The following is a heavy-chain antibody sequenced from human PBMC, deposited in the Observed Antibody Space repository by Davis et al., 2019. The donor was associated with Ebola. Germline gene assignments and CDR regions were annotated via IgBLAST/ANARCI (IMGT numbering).Heavy chain of an antibody. J-gene: IGHJ5*02. CDR3: ARAKSRYCSGGSCFLRSGWFDP. Sequence: ASVKVSCKVSGNTLSKLSIYWVRHAPGVGLEWMGGFNPEDSETIYAQKFQGRVTMTRNTSISTAYMELSSLRSEDTAVYYCARAKSRYCSGGSCFLRSGWFDPWGQGTLVTVSS. D-gene: IGHD2-15*01. CDR2: FNPEDSET. CDR1: GNTLSKLS. V-gene: IGHV1-24*01.